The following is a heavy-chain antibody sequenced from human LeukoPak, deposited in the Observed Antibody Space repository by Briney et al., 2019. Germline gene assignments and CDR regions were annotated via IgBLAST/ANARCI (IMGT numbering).Heavy chain of an antibody. V-gene: IGHV3-30-3*01. CDR3: AREVVGATAALGY. CDR1: GFTFSSYA. D-gene: IGHD1-26*01. CDR2: ISYDGSNK. J-gene: IGHJ4*02. Sequence: PGGSLRLSCAASGFTFSSYAMHWVRQAPGKGLEWVAVISYDGSNKYYADSVKGRFTISRDNSKNTLYLQMNSLRAEDTAVYYCAREVVGATAALGYWGQGTLVTVSS.